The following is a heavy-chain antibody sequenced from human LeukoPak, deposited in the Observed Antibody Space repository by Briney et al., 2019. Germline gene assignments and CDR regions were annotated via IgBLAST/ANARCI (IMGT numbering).Heavy chain of an antibody. V-gene: IGHV3-74*01. Sequence: PGGSLTLSCVASGFTFGNYWMHWVRQAPGKELVCISRINNDGSTVYADSVAGRFTISRDNARNTLYLQMNTLRVEDTAVYYCARDYYGSIDLWGQGTLVTVSS. CDR1: GFTFGNYW. D-gene: IGHD3-10*01. J-gene: IGHJ1*01. CDR2: INNDGST. CDR3: ARDYYGSIDL.